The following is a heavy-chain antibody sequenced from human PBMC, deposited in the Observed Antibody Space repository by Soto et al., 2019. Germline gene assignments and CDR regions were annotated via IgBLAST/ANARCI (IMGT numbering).Heavy chain of an antibody. V-gene: IGHV3-7*01. CDR1: GFTFSSYY. CDR3: ARLIGGVTTYDY. J-gene: IGHJ4*02. Sequence: GGSLRLSCAASGFTFSSYYMSWVRQAPGKGLEGVATTNQDETERYYVDSVKGRFTISRNNAQNLLSLQLNSLRGEDTAVEFCARLIGGVTTYDYWGLGTLVTVSS. CDR2: TNQDETER. D-gene: IGHD3-16*01.